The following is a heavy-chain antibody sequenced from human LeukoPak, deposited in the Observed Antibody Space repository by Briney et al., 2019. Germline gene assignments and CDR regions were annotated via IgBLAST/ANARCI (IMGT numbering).Heavy chain of an antibody. V-gene: IGHV3-23*01. J-gene: IGHJ1*01. Sequence: GGSLRLSCAASGFTFSSYGMSWVRQAPGKGLEWVSGISPRGDITYYKDSVRGRFTISRDNFKNTVSLQLNSLRAEDTAMYYCAKDDDWGRFNHWGQGTLVTVSS. CDR2: ISPRGDIT. D-gene: IGHD3-16*01. CDR1: GFTFSSYG. CDR3: AKDDDWGRFNH.